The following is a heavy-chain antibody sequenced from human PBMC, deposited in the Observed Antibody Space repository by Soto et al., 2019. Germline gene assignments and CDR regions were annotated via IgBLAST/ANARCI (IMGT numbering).Heavy chain of an antibody. CDR2: IYYSGST. V-gene: IGHV4-59*01. J-gene: IGHJ4*02. CDR3: ARAPAPLYSSSWYSFEY. CDR1: GCSISSYY. D-gene: IGHD6-13*01. Sequence: SETLSLTCTVSGCSISSYYWSWIRQPPGKGLEWIGYIYYSGSTNYNPSLKSRVTISVDTSKNQFSLKLSSVTAADTAVYYCARAPAPLYSSSWYSFEYWGQGTLVNVSS.